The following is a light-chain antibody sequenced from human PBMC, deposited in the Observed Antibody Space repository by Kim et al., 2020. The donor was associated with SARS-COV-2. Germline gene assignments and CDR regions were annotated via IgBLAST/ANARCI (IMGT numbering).Light chain of an antibody. J-gene: IGKJ2*01. CDR3: QQYGTSPET. CDR2: GAS. Sequence: EIVLTQSPGTLSLSPGERATLSCRASQSVTSSYLAWYQQRPGQAPRLLIYGASYRATDIPDRFSGSGSGTDFTLTISRLEPEDFAVYYCQQYGTSPETFGQGTKLEI. V-gene: IGKV3-20*01. CDR1: QSVTSSY.